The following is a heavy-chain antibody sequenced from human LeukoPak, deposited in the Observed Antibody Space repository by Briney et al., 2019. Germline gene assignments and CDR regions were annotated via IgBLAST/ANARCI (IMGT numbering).Heavy chain of an antibody. Sequence: GESLEISCKASGSIFSSYWIAWVRQLHGKGLEWMGIINPADSDTRYSLSIQGQVTISADRSISTAYLQWSSLKASDTAIYYCARGEGGYNYAFWGQGTLVSVSS. CDR2: INPADSDT. CDR3: ARGEGGYNYAF. J-gene: IGHJ4*02. V-gene: IGHV5-51*01. D-gene: IGHD5-24*01. CDR1: GSIFSSYW.